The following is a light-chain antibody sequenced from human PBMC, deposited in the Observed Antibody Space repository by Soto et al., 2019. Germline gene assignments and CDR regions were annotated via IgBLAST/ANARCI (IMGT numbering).Light chain of an antibody. CDR3: QQYDSAPS. Sequence: EIVLTQSPGTLSLSPGERVTLSCRASQSVSSSYLAWYQQRPGQAPRLLIYGASSRAAGVPDRFSGSGSGTDFALTISRLEREDFAVYYCQQYDSAPSVGPGTKVDIK. CDR1: QSVSSSY. V-gene: IGKV3-20*01. CDR2: GAS. J-gene: IGKJ3*01.